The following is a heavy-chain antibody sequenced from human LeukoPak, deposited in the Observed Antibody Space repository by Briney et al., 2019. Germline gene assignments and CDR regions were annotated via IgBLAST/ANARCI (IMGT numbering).Heavy chain of an antibody. V-gene: IGHV3-64*01. J-gene: IGHJ4*02. CDR2: ISSNGGST. CDR3: ARADYYDSSGPTFPFDY. Sequence: PGGSMRLSCAASGFTFSSYAMHWVRQAPGEGLEYVSAISSNGGSTYYANSVKGRFTISRDNSKNTLYLQMGSLRAEDMAVYYCARADYYDSSGPTFPFDYWGQGTLVIVSS. CDR1: GFTFSSYA. D-gene: IGHD3-22*01.